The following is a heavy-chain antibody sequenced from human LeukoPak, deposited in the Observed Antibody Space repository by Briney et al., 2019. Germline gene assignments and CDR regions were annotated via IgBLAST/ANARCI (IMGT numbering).Heavy chain of an antibody. J-gene: IGHJ4*01. D-gene: IGHD3-22*01. Sequence: GESLKISGKGSGYRFTSNWIAWVRQMPGKGLEGMGIIYPGDSNTRYSPSFQGQVSISAAKTITTAYLKWSSLKASDIAMYYCARGTVNYYDDRTYGLFDSGGQGTLVTVSS. CDR2: IYPGDSNT. V-gene: IGHV5-51*01. CDR3: ARGTVNYYDDRTYGLFDS. CDR1: GYRFTSNW.